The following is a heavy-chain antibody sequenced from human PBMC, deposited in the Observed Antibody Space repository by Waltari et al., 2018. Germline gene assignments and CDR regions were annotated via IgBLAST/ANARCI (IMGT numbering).Heavy chain of an antibody. Sequence: EEHLLESGGGLAQPGGSLRLSCAASGFNFISYAMSWVRQAPGKGLGWDLRISDSGIITSFAYSVKGRFAVSRNNSKNTVFLHLNSLRAEDTAIYYCARHLYSIDYLELAKWGQGTLVTVSS. CDR1: GFNFISYA. J-gene: IGHJ4*02. D-gene: IGHD3-22*01. CDR3: ARHLYSIDYLELAK. CDR2: ISDSGIIT. V-gene: IGHV3-23*01.